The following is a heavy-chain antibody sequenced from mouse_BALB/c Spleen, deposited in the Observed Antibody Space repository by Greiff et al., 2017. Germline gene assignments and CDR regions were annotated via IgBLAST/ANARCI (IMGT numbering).Heavy chain of an antibody. V-gene: IGHV5-4*02. CDR3: ARDKYGNYEAMDY. J-gene: IGHJ4*01. CDR1: GFTFSDYY. D-gene: IGHD2-10*02. Sequence: EVQVVESGGGLVKPGGSLKLSCAASGFTFSDYYMYWVRQTPEKRLEWVATISDGGSYTYYPDSVKGRFTISRDNAKNNLYLQMSSLKSEDTAMYYCARDKYGNYEAMDYWGQGTSVTVSS. CDR2: ISDGGSYT.